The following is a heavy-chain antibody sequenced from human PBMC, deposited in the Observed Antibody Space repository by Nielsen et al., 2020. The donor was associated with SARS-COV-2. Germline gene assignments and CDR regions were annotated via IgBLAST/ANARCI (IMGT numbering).Heavy chain of an antibody. Sequence: WIRQPPGKGLEWIGYIYYSGSTYYNPSLKSRVTMSVDTSKNQFSLKLSSVTAADTAVYYCARAIVSHRVYDYWGQGTLVTVSS. D-gene: IGHD3-16*02. J-gene: IGHJ4*02. CDR2: IYYSGST. CDR3: ARAIVSHRVYDY. V-gene: IGHV4-31*02.